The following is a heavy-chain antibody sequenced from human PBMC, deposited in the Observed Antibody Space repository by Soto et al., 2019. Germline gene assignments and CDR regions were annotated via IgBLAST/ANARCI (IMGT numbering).Heavy chain of an antibody. D-gene: IGHD3-9*01. J-gene: IGHJ4*02. V-gene: IGHV1-18*01. CDR1: GYTFTNYG. CDR2: ISTYRGDP. CDR3: ARFDYTKYLFDF. Sequence: ASLKVSCKASGYTFTNYGIGWVRQAPGQGLEWMGWISTYRGDPTYAQKLQGRVTMTTDSSTSTAYMELRSLRSDDTALYYCARFDYTKYLFDFWGQGTLVTVSS.